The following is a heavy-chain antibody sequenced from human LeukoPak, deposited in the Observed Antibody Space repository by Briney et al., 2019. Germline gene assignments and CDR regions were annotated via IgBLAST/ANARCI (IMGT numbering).Heavy chain of an antibody. Sequence: SETLSLTCAVYGGSFSGYYWSWIRQPPGEGLEWIGEINHSGSTNYNPSLKSRVTISVDTSKNQFSLKLSSVTAADTAVYYCARNRPRYDILTGYYKPDWYFDLWGRGTLVTVSS. CDR2: INHSGST. V-gene: IGHV4-34*01. J-gene: IGHJ2*01. CDR1: GGSFSGYY. CDR3: ARNRPRYDILTGYYKPDWYFDL. D-gene: IGHD3-9*01.